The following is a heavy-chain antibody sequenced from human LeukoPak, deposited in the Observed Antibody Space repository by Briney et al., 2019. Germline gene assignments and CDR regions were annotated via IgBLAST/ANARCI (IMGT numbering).Heavy chain of an antibody. CDR3: ARGTAARPRYFDY. V-gene: IGHV4-34*01. CDR2: INHSGST. J-gene: IGHJ4*02. Sequence: SETLSLTCAVYGGSFSGYYWSWIRQPPGKGLEWIGEINHSGSTNYNPSLKSRVTISVDTSKNQFSLKLCSVTAADTAVYYCARGTAARPRYFDYWGQGTLVTVSS. CDR1: GGSFSGYY. D-gene: IGHD6-6*01.